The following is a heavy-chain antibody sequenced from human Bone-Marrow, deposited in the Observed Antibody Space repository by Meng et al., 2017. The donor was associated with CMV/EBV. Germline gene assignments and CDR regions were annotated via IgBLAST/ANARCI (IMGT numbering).Heavy chain of an antibody. CDR1: GGSISSSSYY. Sequence: GSLRLSRTVSGGSISSSSYYWGWIRQPPGKGLEWIGSIYYSGSTYYNPSLKSRVTISVDTSKNQFSLKLSSVTAADTAVYYCARDIGVGFLSYYYYGMDVWGQGTTVTVSS. CDR2: IYYSGST. D-gene: IGHD3-3*01. CDR3: ARDIGVGFLSYYYYGMDV. V-gene: IGHV4-39*07. J-gene: IGHJ6*02.